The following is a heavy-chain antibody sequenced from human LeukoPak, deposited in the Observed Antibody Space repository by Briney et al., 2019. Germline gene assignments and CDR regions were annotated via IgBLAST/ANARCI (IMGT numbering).Heavy chain of an antibody. CDR3: ARHNYSSGWPHPFDY. Sequence: SETLSLTCTVSGGSISSSSYYWGWIPQPPGKGLVWIGSIYYSGSTYYNPSLKSRVTISVDTSKNQFSLKLSSVTAADTAVYYCARHNYSSGWPHPFDYWGQGTLVTVSS. J-gene: IGHJ4*02. V-gene: IGHV4-39*01. CDR1: GGSISSSSYY. CDR2: IYYSGST. D-gene: IGHD6-19*01.